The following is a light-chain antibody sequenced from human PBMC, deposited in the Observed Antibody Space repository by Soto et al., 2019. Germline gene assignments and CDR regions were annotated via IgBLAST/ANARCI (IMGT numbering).Light chain of an antibody. J-gene: IGLJ2*01. V-gene: IGLV1-47*02. CDR2: SSD. CDR1: SSTFGSNF. Sequence: QSVLTQPPSASGTPGQRVTISCSGSSSTFGSNFVYWYQQLPGTAPKLLIFSSDQRPSGVPDRFSGSKSGTSASLAISGLRSEDEAEYYCAAWDDSLNGHVVFGGGTKLTVL. CDR3: AAWDDSLNGHVV.